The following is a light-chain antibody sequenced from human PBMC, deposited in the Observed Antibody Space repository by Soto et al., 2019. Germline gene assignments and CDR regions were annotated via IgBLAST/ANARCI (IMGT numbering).Light chain of an antibody. CDR2: GAS. Sequence: EIVLTQSPGTLSLSPGERATLSCRASQSVSSGCLAWFQQKPGQAPMLLIYGASSRATGIPDRFSGSGSGTDFTLTISRLEPEDFAVYYCQQYGISPRTFGQGTKVEIK. J-gene: IGKJ1*01. CDR1: QSVSSGC. CDR3: QQYGISPRT. V-gene: IGKV3-20*01.